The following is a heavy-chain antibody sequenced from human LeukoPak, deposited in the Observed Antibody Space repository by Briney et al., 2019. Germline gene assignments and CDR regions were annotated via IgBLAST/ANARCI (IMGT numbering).Heavy chain of an antibody. V-gene: IGHV4-39*01. D-gene: IGHD6-6*01. CDR3: ARRKGDSSSADY. J-gene: IGHJ4*02. Sequence: SETLSLTCTVSGGSISSRGYYWVWIRQPPGKGLEWIGNIYYSESTYYNPTLKTRVTISLDTSKNQFSLKLSSVTAADTAVYFCARRKGDSSSADYWGQGTLVTVSS. CDR1: GGSISSRGYY. CDR2: IYYSEST.